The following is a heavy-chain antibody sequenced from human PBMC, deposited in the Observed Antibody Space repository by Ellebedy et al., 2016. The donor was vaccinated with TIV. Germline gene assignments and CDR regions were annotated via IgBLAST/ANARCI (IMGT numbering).Heavy chain of an antibody. D-gene: IGHD1-26*01. Sequence: GGSLRLXCAASGFTFTNNAMGWVRQAPGKGLEWVSVIQSGDNTYYADSVKGRFTISRDNSKNTLHLQMNSLRAEDTAMYYCVKSFNSGVGATYWGQGALVTVSA. CDR3: VKSFNSGVGATY. CDR2: IQSGDNT. J-gene: IGHJ4*02. V-gene: IGHV3-53*01. CDR1: GFTFTNNA.